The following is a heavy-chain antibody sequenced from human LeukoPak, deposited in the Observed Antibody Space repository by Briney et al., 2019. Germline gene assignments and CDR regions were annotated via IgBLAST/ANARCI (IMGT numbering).Heavy chain of an antibody. V-gene: IGHV4-39*07. D-gene: IGHD3-22*01. CDR1: GGSISSSSYY. Sequence: PSETLSLTCTVSGGSISSSSYYWGWIRQPPGKGLEWIGSIYYSGSTYYNPSLKSRVTISVDTSKNQFSLKLSSVTAADTAVYYCARARWYYYDSSGYYEPNFDYWGQGTLVTVSS. CDR3: ARARWYYYDSSGYYEPNFDY. CDR2: IYYSGST. J-gene: IGHJ4*02.